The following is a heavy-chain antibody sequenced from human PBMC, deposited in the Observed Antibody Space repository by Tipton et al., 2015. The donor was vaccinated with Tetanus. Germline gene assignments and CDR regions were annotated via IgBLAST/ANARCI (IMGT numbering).Heavy chain of an antibody. CDR1: GVSNTSSSYY. J-gene: IGHJ4*02. D-gene: IGHD3-9*01. CDR2: VYYSGTT. CDR3: ARLGYDILTGYHYDY. V-gene: IGHV4-39*01. Sequence: GLVKPSETLSLICSVSGVSNTSSSYYWGWIRQPPGKGPDWIGSVYYSGTTYSNPSLKSRVSISIDTSKNQFSLKLSSVTAADTAVYYCARLGYDILTGYHYDYWGQGTLVTVSS.